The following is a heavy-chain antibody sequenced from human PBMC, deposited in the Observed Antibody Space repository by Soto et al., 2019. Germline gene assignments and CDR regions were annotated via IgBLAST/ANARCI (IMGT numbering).Heavy chain of an antibody. D-gene: IGHD6-19*01. CDR3: ARGPTIAVTSPPSYYFDY. CDR1: GYTFTSYD. Sequence: ASVKVSCKASGYTFTSYDINWVRQATGQGLEWMGWMNPNSGNTGYAQKFQGRVTMTRNTSISTAYMELSSLRSEDTAVYYCARGPTIAVTSPPSYYFDYWGQGTLVTVSS. V-gene: IGHV1-8*01. J-gene: IGHJ4*02. CDR2: MNPNSGNT.